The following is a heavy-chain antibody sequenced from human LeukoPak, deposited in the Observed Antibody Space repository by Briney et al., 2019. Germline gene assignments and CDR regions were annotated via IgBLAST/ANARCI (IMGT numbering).Heavy chain of an antibody. Sequence: PSETLSLTCTVSGGSISGSYYWTCIRQPAGRGLEWIGRISTSGSANYDPSLKSRVTISVDKSNNQFSLMLSSVTDADTAMYYCARGKQNAVEDWGQGILVTVSS. CDR1: GGSISGSYY. CDR3: ARGKQNAVED. V-gene: IGHV4-4*07. J-gene: IGHJ4*02. D-gene: IGHD1-1*01. CDR2: ISTSGSA.